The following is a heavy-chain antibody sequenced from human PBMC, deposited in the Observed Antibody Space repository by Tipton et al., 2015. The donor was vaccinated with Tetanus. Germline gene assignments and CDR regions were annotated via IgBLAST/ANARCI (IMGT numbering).Heavy chain of an antibody. J-gene: IGHJ4*02. D-gene: IGHD3-10*01. V-gene: IGHV3-9*01. Sequence: SLRLSCAASGFTFNDYAIHWVRQVTGKGLEWVSGISGSGGSTVYADSVKGRFTISRDNAKNSLYLQMSSLRDDDTAMYYCVRDDSGRGLDYWGKGTLVTVSS. CDR1: GFTFNDYA. CDR2: ISGSGGST. CDR3: VRDDSGRGLDY.